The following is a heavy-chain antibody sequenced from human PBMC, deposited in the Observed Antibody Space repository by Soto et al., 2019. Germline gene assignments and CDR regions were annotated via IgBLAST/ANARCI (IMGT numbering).Heavy chain of an antibody. CDR3: ARDPTPPDYDFWSGYTNYFDY. Sequence: GGSLRLSCAASGFTFSSYAMHWVRQAPGKGLEWVAVISYDGSNKYYADSVKGRFTISRDNSKNTLYLQMNSLRAEDTAVYYCARDPTPPDYDFWSGYTNYFDYWGQGTLVTVSS. V-gene: IGHV3-30-3*01. CDR2: ISYDGSNK. CDR1: GFTFSSYA. D-gene: IGHD3-3*01. J-gene: IGHJ4*02.